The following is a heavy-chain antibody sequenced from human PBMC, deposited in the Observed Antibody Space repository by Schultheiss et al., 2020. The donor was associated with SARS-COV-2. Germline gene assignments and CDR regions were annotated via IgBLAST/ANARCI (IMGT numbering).Heavy chain of an antibody. V-gene: IGHV3-48*03. J-gene: IGHJ3*02. CDR1: GFTFSSYE. CDR2: ISSSGSTI. Sequence: GGSLRLSCAASGFTFSSYEMNWVRQAPGKGLEWVSYISSSGSTIYYADSVKGRFTISRDNAKNSLYLQMNSLRAEDTAVYYCARDPLYYDSSAAFDIWGQGTMVTVSS. CDR3: ARDPLYYDSSAAFDI. D-gene: IGHD3-22*01.